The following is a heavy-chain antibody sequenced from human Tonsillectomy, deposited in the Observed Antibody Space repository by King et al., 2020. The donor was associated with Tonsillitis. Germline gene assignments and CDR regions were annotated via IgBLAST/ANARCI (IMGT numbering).Heavy chain of an antibody. CDR2: INGDSSRT. D-gene: IGHD1-26*01. CDR3: AKFRGSQSEYHY. J-gene: IGHJ4*02. CDR1: CFSFSDFI. Sequence: VQLVESGGGLVQPGESLRLSCEVSCFSFSDFIMSWVRQAPGQGLEWGSDINGDSSRTDYADSVKGRFTISRDISKNTLYLQMNNLRAEDTAVYFCAKFRGSQSEYHYWGQGTLVTVSS. V-gene: IGHV3-23*04.